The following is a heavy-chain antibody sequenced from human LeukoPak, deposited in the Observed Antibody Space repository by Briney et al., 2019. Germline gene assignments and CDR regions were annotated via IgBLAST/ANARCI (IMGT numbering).Heavy chain of an antibody. CDR1: GFSLSSSGVG. J-gene: IGHJ6*04. CDR2: IYWDDDK. CDR3: AHSAMVREMDYGMDV. Sequence: PTLVKPTQTLTLTCTFPGFSLSSSGVGVNWIRQPPGQALEWLALIYWDDDKRYSPSLSSRLTITKDTSKNQVVLTMTNMDPVDTATYYCAHSAMVREMDYGMDVWGKGTTVTVSS. D-gene: IGHD3-10*01. V-gene: IGHV2-5*02.